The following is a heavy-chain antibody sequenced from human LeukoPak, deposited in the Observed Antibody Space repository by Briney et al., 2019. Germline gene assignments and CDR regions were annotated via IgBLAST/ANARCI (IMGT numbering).Heavy chain of an antibody. CDR3: ASARDSSGYYSHDGFDI. CDR2: ISSSSSAT. D-gene: IGHD3-22*01. CDR1: GFTFSSYS. V-gene: IGHV3-48*02. J-gene: IGHJ3*02. Sequence: PGGSLRLSCAASGFTFSSYSMNWVRQAPGKGLEWASYISSSSSATYYTDSVKGRFTISRDNAKNSLYLQMNSLRDEDTAVYYCASARDSSGYYSHDGFDIWGQGTMVTVSS.